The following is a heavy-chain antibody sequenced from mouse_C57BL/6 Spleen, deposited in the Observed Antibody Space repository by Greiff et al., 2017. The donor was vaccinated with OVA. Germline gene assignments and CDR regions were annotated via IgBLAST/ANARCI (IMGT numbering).Heavy chain of an antibody. CDR1: GFTFSDYG. J-gene: IGHJ1*03. Sequence: EVQVVESGGGLVKPGGSLKLSCAASGFTFSDYGMHWVRQAPEKGLEWVAYISSGSSTIYYADTVKGRFTISRDNAKNTLFLQMTSLRSEDTAMYYCARITTVAPWYFDVWGTGTTVTVSS. CDR2: ISSGSSTI. D-gene: IGHD1-1*01. CDR3: ARITTVAPWYFDV. V-gene: IGHV5-17*01.